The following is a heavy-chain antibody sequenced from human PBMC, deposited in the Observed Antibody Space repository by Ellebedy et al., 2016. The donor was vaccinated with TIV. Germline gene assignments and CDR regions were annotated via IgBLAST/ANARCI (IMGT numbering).Heavy chain of an antibody. CDR2: ITYSGIST. CDR3: AKSVKGIPAAGILEQ. J-gene: IGHJ4*02. CDR1: GFTFSNYV. V-gene: IGHV3-23*01. D-gene: IGHD6-13*01. Sequence: GGSLRLSCAASGFTFSNYVMTWVRQAPGKGLEWVSSITYSGISTYYADSVKGRFTISRDNSKNRLFLQMDGLRAEDTAVYYCAKSVKGIPAAGILEQWGQGALVTVSS.